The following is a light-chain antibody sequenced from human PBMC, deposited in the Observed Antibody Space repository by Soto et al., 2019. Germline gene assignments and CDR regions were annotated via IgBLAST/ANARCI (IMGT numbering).Light chain of an antibody. CDR1: QTLSDNY. Sequence: VLTQSPDTLSLSPGDGATLSCRASQTLSDNYLAWYQQKPGQAPRLVIYGASSRATGIPDRFSGSGSGTDFTLTISGLEPEDFAVYYCQQYGFLPRTFGQGTKVEIK. J-gene: IGKJ1*01. V-gene: IGKV3-20*01. CDR2: GAS. CDR3: QQYGFLPRT.